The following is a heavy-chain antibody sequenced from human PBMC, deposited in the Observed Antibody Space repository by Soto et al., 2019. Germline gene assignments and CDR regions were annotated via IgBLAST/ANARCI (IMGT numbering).Heavy chain of an antibody. CDR3: ARSKTIVMPDCDY. CDR2: IHYSGATP. J-gene: IGHJ4*02. V-gene: IGHV1-46*01. D-gene: IGHD1-26*01. CDR1: GYPFPNYY. Sequence: SVKVSCKASGYPFPNYYRHWVRQVPGQGFEWMGVIHYSGATPTHEQKFQGRVTMARDTSTSTVYVELSNLRSEHTAVYYCARSKTIVMPDCDYWGQGTLVTVS.